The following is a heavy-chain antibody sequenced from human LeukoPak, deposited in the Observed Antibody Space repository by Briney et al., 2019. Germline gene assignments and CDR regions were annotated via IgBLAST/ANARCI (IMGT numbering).Heavy chain of an antibody. D-gene: IGHD3-3*01. CDR2: IYYGGST. Sequence: PSETLSLTCSVSGVSVSSSGYYWGWVRQPPGKGLEWIGNIYYGGSTYYNPSLRSRVTISVDTSKNQFSLNLYSVTAADTAVYYCARHDGTISLNWFDPWGQGSLVTVSS. CDR1: GVSVSSSGYY. CDR3: ARHDGTISLNWFDP. V-gene: IGHV4-39*01. J-gene: IGHJ5*02.